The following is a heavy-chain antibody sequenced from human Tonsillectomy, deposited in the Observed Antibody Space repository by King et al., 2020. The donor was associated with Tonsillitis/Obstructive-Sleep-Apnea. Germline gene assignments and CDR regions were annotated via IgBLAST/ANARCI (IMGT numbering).Heavy chain of an antibody. D-gene: IGHD1-7*01. J-gene: IGHJ6*02. CDR3: AKARITGTTAGGMDV. V-gene: IGHV3-23*04. CDR1: GFTFSSYA. Sequence: QLVQSGGGLVQPGGSLRLSCAASGFTFSSYAMSWVRQAPGKGLQWVSAISGGGGSTYSADSVKGRFTISRDSSKNTLYLQMNSLRAEDTAVYYCAKARITGTTAGGMDVWGQGTTVTVSS. CDR2: ISGGGGST.